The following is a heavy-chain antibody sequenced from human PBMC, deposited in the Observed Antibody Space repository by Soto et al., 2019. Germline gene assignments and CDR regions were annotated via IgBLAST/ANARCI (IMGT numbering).Heavy chain of an antibody. Sequence: EVQLVESGGVVVQPGGSLRLSCAASGFTFDDYTMHWVRQAPGKGLEWVSLISWDGGSTYYADSVKGRFTISRDNSKNTLYLQMNSLRAEDTAVYYCAKVYYDILPVTFDYWGQGTLVTVSS. J-gene: IGHJ4*02. D-gene: IGHD3-9*01. CDR2: ISWDGGST. CDR3: AKVYYDILPVTFDY. CDR1: GFTFDDYT. V-gene: IGHV3-43*01.